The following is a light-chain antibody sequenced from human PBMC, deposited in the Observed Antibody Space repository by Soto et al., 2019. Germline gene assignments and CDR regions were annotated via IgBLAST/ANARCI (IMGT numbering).Light chain of an antibody. CDR1: QGISSY. J-gene: IGKJ1*01. CDR2: AAS. Sequence: AIRMTQSPSSFSASTGDRVTITCRASQGISSYLAWYQQKPGKAPKLLIYAASTLQSGVPSRFSGSGSGTEFTLASSCLQSEDCATYYCQQYYSYPHTFGQGTKVEIK. V-gene: IGKV1-8*01. CDR3: QQYYSYPHT.